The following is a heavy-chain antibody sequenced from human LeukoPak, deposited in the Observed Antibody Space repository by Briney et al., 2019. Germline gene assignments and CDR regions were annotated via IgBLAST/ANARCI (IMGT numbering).Heavy chain of an antibody. V-gene: IGHV3-21*01. D-gene: IGHD3-3*01. CDR1: GFTFSSYS. CDR3: ARVVDDFWSGYYNYYYYYCYMDV. Sequence: GGSLRLSCAASGFTFSSYSMNWVRQAPGKGLEWVSSISSSSSYIYYEDSVKGRFTISRDNSKNSLYLQMNTLRAEDTAVYYCARVVDDFWSGYYNYYYYYCYMDVWGKGTTVTVSS. CDR2: ISSSSSYI. J-gene: IGHJ6*03.